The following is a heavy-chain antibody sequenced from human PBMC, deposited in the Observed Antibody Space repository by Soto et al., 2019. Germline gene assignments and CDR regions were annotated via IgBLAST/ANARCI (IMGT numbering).Heavy chain of an antibody. D-gene: IGHD2-8*01. V-gene: IGHV4-59*01. J-gene: IGHJ5*02. CDR2: AYYSGST. Sequence: SETLSLTCTVSGGSISHYYWSWIRQSPGKGLEWIGYAYYSGSTDYNPSLKSRVTMSVDTSKNQVSLKLNSVTTADTAVYYCARDRSTYGGGGTGEVKENWFDPWGPGTLVTAPQ. CDR3: ARDRSTYGGGGTGEVKENWFDP. CDR1: GGSISHYY.